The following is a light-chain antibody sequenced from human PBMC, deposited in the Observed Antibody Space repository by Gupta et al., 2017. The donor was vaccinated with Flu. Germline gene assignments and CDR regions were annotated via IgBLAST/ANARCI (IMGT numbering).Light chain of an antibody. CDR2: DFD. J-gene: IGLJ3*02. Sequence: RCTISCSASSSNFGSNNFCWYQQPPGPAPSLLRYDFDRRPSGVPARFSGSRSGTSASLPIIGLQAEDGADYYCVAWDDSGNGGVFGGGTKLTVL. CDR3: VAWDDSGNGGV. CDR1: SSNFGSNN. V-gene: IGLV1-44*01.